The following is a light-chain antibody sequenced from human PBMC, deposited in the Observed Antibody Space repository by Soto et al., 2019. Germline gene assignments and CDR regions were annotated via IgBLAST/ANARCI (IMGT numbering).Light chain of an antibody. J-gene: IGLJ1*01. Sequence: QSSLTKPASVSGSPGQSITISCTGTSGDVGGYYYVSWYQQLPGKAPKLMISEVSNRPSGVSNRFSGSKSGNTASLTISGLQGVDEADSACCAATPGVTVFGARTRVTGL. CDR1: SGDVGGYYY. V-gene: IGLV2-14*01. CDR2: EVS. CDR3: CAATPGVTV.